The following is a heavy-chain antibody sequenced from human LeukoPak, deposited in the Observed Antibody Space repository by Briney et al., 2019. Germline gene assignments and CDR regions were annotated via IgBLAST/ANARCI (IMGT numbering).Heavy chain of an antibody. Sequence: ASVKVSCKASGYTFTGYYMHWVRQAPGQGLEWMGWINPNSGGTNYAQKFQGRVTMTRDTSISTAYMELSRLRSDDTAVYYCARSPARYCCSTSCSFDPWGQGTLVTVSS. CDR2: INPNSGGT. V-gene: IGHV1-2*02. J-gene: IGHJ5*02. CDR3: ARSPARYCCSTSCSFDP. D-gene: IGHD2-2*01. CDR1: GYTFTGYY.